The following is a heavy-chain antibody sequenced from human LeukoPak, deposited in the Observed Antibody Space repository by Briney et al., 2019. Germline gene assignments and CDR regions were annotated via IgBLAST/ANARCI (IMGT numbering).Heavy chain of an antibody. CDR1: GYTFTGYY. CDR2: INPNSGAT. J-gene: IGHJ4*02. Sequence: ASVNVSCKASGYTFTGYYMHWVRQAPGQGLEWMGGINPNSGATNYAQKFQGRVTMTSDTSISTAYMELSSLRSEDTAVYYCARDHSTGGNWGQGTLVTVSS. V-gene: IGHV1-2*02. CDR3: ARDHSTGGN. D-gene: IGHD2-8*02.